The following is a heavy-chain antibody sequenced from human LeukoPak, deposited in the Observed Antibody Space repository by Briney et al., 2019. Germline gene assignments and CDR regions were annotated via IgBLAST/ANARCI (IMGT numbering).Heavy chain of an antibody. CDR3: ERGDCSSTSCYDGADFDY. Sequence: ASVKVSCKASGYTFTSYDINWVRQATGQGLEWMGWINPNSGNTGYAQKFQGRVTITRNTSISTAYMELSSLRSEDTAVYYCERGDCSSTSCYDGADFDYWGQGTLVTVSS. D-gene: IGHD2-2*01. V-gene: IGHV1-8*03. CDR2: INPNSGNT. J-gene: IGHJ4*02. CDR1: GYTFTSYD.